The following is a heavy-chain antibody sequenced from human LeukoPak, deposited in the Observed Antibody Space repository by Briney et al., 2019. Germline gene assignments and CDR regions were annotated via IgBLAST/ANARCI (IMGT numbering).Heavy chain of an antibody. J-gene: IGHJ4*02. CDR1: GFTFSNYA. D-gene: IGHD2-2*01. CDR3: ASRFCTSTSCSHFDY. Sequence: PGGSLRLSXAASGFTFSNYAMHWIRQAPGKGLEYVSAISGNGESVYYANSVKGRFTISRDNSKNTLYLQMGSLRVDDMAVYYCASRFCTSTSCSHFDYWGQGTLVTVSS. V-gene: IGHV3-64*01. CDR2: ISGNGESV.